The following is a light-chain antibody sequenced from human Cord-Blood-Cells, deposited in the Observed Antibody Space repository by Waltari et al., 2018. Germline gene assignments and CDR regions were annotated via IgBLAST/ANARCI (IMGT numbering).Light chain of an antibody. CDR3: CSYAGSSTFRV. V-gene: IGLV2-23*03. CDR2: EGS. Sequence: QSALTQPASVSGSPGQSITISCTGTSSDVGSYNLVSWYQQHPGKAPKLLIYEGSKRPSGVSHRFSGSKSGNTASLTISGLQAEDEADYYCCSYAGSSTFRVFGGGTKLTVL. CDR1: SSDVGSYNL. J-gene: IGLJ3*02.